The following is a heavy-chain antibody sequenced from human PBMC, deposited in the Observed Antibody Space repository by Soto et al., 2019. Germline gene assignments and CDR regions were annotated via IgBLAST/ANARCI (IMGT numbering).Heavy chain of an antibody. D-gene: IGHD4-17*01. Sequence: GESLKISCKGSGYSFTSYWIGWVRQMPGKGLEWMGIIYPGDSDTRYSPSFQGQVTISADKSISTAYLQWSSLKASDTAMYYCARSPIQQVTTLEGSWFDPWGQGTLVTVSS. V-gene: IGHV5-51*01. CDR1: GYSFTSYW. CDR3: ARSPIQQVTTLEGSWFDP. CDR2: IYPGDSDT. J-gene: IGHJ5*02.